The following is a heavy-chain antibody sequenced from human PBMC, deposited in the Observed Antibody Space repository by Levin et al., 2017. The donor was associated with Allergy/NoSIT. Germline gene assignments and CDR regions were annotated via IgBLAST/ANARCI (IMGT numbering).Heavy chain of an antibody. V-gene: IGHV4-31*03. CDR3: ARGRNRVFLNN. CDR2: IRYNDST. Sequence: SQTLSLTCIVSGPVSGVSVSSDDYYWSWIRQHPGKGLEWIGYIRYNDSTHYNPSLKSRVTIPRDTSENHFSVRLSSVTAADTAVYYCARGRNRVFLNNWGQGILVTVSS. D-gene: IGHD3-16*02. J-gene: IGHJ4*02. CDR1: GVSVSSDDYY.